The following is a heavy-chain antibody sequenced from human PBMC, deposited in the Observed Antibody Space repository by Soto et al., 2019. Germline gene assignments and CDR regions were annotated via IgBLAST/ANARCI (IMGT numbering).Heavy chain of an antibody. CDR2: IIPIFGTA. CDR1: GGTFSSYA. D-gene: IGHD3-3*01. Sequence: SVKVSCKASGGTFSSYAISWVRQAPGQGLELMGGIIPIFGTANYAQKFQGRVTITADKSTSTAYMELSSLRSEDTAVYYCAAPYYDFWSGYSSHLGAFDYWGQGTLVTVSS. J-gene: IGHJ4*02. V-gene: IGHV1-69*06. CDR3: AAPYYDFWSGYSSHLGAFDY.